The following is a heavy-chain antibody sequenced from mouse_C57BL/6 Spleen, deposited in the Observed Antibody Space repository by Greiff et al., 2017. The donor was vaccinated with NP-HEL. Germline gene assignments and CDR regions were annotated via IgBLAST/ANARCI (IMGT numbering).Heavy chain of an antibody. CDR3: TTPRGYFDY. CDR1: GFNIKDDY. V-gene: IGHV14-4*01. CDR2: IDPENGDT. J-gene: IGHJ2*01. Sequence: DVKLVESGAELVRPGASVKLSCTASGFNIKDDYMHWVKQRPEQGLEWIGWIDPENGDTEYASKFQGKATITADTSSNTAYLQLSSLTSEDTAVYYCTTPRGYFDYWGQGTTLTVSS.